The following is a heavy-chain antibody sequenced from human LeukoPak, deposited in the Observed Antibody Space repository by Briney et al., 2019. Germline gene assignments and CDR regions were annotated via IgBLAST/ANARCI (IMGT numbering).Heavy chain of an antibody. V-gene: IGHV1-18*01. CDR2: ISAYNGNT. J-gene: IGHJ5*02. D-gene: IGHD1-1*01. CDR1: GYTFTSYG. Sequence: APVKVSCKASGYTFTSYGISWVRQAPGQGLEWMGWISAYNGNTNYAQKLQGRVTMTTDTSTSTAYMELRSLRSDDTAVYYCARAPRTNNWFDPWGQGTLVTVSS. CDR3: ARAPRTNNWFDP.